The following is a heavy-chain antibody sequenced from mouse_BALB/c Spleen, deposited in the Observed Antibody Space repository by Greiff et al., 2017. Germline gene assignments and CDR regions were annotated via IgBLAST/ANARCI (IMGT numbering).Heavy chain of an antibody. J-gene: IGHJ1*01. D-gene: IGHD2-10*02. CDR3: ARGTSTRYFDV. CDR1: GYTFSSYW. V-gene: IGHV1-9*01. Sequence: QVQLKQSGAELMKPGASVKISCKATGYTFSSYWIEWVKQRPGHGLEWIGEILPGSGSTNYNEKFKGKATFTADTSSNTAYMQLSSLTSEDSAVYYCARGTSTRYFDVWGAGTTVTVSS. CDR2: ILPGSGST.